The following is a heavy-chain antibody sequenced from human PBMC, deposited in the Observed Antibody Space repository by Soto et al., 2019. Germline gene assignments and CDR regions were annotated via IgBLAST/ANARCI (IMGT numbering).Heavy chain of an antibody. J-gene: IGHJ5*02. CDR2: INHSGST. CDR1: GGSFSGYY. V-gene: IGHV4-34*01. CDR3: ARLAFNWFDP. Sequence: QVQLQQWGAGLLKPSETLSLTCAVYGGSFSGYYWSWIRQPPGKGLEWIGEINHSGSTNYNPSLKSRVTISVDTSKNQFSLKLSSVTAADTAVYCCARLAFNWFDPWGQGTLVTVSS.